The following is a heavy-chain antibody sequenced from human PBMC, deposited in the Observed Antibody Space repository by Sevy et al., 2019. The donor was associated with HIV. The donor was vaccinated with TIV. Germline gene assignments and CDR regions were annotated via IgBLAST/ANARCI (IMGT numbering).Heavy chain of an antibody. CDR1: GASISSNY. D-gene: IGHD2-8*02. CDR3: AGPGGDCAGGIWGGWLDP. J-gene: IGHJ5*02. V-gene: IGHV4-59*01. Sequence: SETLSLTCTVSGASISSNYWSWIRQPTGKGLEWIGHIYYGGSTNYNPSLRSRFTISVDTSKNQFSLNLGFVTPADTAVYYCAGPGGDCAGGIWGGWLDPWGRGTLVTVSS. CDR2: IYYGGST.